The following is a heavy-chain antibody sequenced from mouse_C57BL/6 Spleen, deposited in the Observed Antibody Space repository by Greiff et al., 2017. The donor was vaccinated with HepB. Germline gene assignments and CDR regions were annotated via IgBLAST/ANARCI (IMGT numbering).Heavy chain of an antibody. J-gene: IGHJ4*01. CDR1: GYSITSGYY. Sequence: EVKLQESGPGLVKPSQSLSLTCSVTGYSITSGYYWNWIRQFPGNKLEWMGYISYDGSNNYNPSLKNRISITRDTSKNQFFLKLNSVTTEDTATYYCATVGYDEGYYAMDYWGQGTSVTVSS. CDR3: ATVGYDEGYYAMDY. V-gene: IGHV3-6*01. CDR2: ISYDGSN. D-gene: IGHD2-2*01.